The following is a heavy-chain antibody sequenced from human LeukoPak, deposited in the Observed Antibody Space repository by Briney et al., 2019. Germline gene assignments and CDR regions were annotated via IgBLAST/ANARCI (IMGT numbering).Heavy chain of an antibody. V-gene: IGHV3-30*02. D-gene: IGHD2-2*01. Sequence: QSGGSLRLSCAASGFTFSSYDMHWVRQAPGKGLEWVAFIRYDGNIKYFADSVKGRFTISRDNAKNSLYLQMNSLRAEDTAVYYCARAIVVVPAAMGYYYYYYMDVSGTGTTVTAS. J-gene: IGHJ6*03. CDR3: ARAIVVVPAAMGYYYYYYMDV. CDR1: GFTFSSYD. CDR2: IRYDGNIK.